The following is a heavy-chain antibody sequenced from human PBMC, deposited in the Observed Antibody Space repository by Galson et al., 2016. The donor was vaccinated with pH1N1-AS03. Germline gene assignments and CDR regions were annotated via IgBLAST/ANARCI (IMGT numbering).Heavy chain of an antibody. D-gene: IGHD6-19*01. J-gene: IGHJ5*02. V-gene: IGHV6-1*01. CDR2: TYYRSQWSQWYN. Sequence: CAISGDSVSSNTAAWNWIRQSPSRGLEWLGRTYYRSQWSQWYNDYAVSVKGRITIYADTSRNQFSLQLNSVIPEDTAVYYCVRERGESSGWKTRWFDPWGQGTLVTVSS. CDR1: GDSVSSNTAA. CDR3: VRERGESSGWKTRWFDP.